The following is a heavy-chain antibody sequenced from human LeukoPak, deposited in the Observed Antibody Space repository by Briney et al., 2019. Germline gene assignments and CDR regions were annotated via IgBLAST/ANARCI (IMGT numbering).Heavy chain of an antibody. J-gene: IGHJ3*02. Sequence: GGSLRLSCAASGFTVSSNYMSWVRQAPGKGLEWVSVIYSGGSTYYADSVKGRFTISRDNSKNTLYLQMNSLRAEDTAVYYCARLQYGSGSQDDAFDIWGQGTMVTVSS. V-gene: IGHV3-66*04. D-gene: IGHD3-10*01. CDR3: ARLQYGSGSQDDAFDI. CDR1: GFTVSSNY. CDR2: IYSGGST.